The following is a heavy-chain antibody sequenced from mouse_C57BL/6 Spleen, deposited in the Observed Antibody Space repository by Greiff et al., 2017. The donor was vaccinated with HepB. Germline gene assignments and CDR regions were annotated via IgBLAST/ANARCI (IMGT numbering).Heavy chain of an antibody. Sequence: EVKLMESGGGLVKPGGSLKLSCAASGFTFSSYAMSWVRQTPEKRLEWVATISDGGSYTYYPDNVKGRFTISRDNAKNNLYLQMSHLKSDDTAMYYCARVDYGSALDYWGQGTTLTVSS. J-gene: IGHJ2*01. CDR1: GFTFSSYA. V-gene: IGHV5-4*03. CDR3: ARVDYGSALDY. D-gene: IGHD1-1*01. CDR2: ISDGGSYT.